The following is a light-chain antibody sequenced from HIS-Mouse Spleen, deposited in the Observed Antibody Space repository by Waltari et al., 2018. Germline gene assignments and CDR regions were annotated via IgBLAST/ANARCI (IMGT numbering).Light chain of an antibody. V-gene: IGLV3-1*01. CDR3: QAWDSSTVV. J-gene: IGLJ2*01. Sequence: SYELTQPPSVSMSPGLTASITCSGDKLGDKYACWYQQKPGQSPVLVIYQDSKRPSGSPGRFSGSNSGNTATLTISGTQAMDEADYYCQAWDSSTVVFGGGTKLTVL. CDR1: KLGDKY. CDR2: QDS.